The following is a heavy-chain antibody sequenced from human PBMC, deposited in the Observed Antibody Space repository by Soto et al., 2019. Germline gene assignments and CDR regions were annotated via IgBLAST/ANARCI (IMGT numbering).Heavy chain of an antibody. J-gene: IGHJ3*02. V-gene: IGHV3-9*01. CDR2: ISWNSENI. Sequence: EVKLVESGGGVVQPGRSLRLSCAASGFTFDDYAMYWVRQVPGKGLEWVSGISWNSENIDYADSVRGLFTISRDNAKNSLYLQRNSLRAEDTAFYYCVKQKSVAATQFDAFDRWGQGTKVTVSS. CDR3: VKQKSVAATQFDAFDR. CDR1: GFTFDDYA. D-gene: IGHD2-15*01.